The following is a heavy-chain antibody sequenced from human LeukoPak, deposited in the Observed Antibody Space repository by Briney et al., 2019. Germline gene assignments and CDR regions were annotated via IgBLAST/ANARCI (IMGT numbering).Heavy chain of an antibody. CDR2: IYYSGST. CDR3: ARDGDS. V-gene: IGHV4-59*01. J-gene: IGHJ4*02. CDR1: GGSISGYY. Sequence: SETLSLTCTVSGGSISGYYWSWIRQPPGKGLEWIGYIYYSGSTNYNPSLRSRVTISVDTSKNQFSLKLSSVTAADTAVYYCARDGDSWGQGTLVTVSS.